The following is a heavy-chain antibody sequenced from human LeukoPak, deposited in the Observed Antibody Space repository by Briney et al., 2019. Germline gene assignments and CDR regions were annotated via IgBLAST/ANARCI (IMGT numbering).Heavy chain of an antibody. D-gene: IGHD3-3*01. CDR2: IYTSGST. Sequence: SETLSLTCTVSGGSISSYYWSWIRQPAGKGLEWIGRIYTSGSTNYNPSLKSRVTMSVDTSKNQFSLKLSSVTAADTAVYYCARDRPRKPTDYDFWSGYYTSDDAFDIWGQGTMVTVSS. CDR1: GGSISSYY. CDR3: ARDRPRKPTDYDFWSGYYTSDDAFDI. V-gene: IGHV4-4*07. J-gene: IGHJ3*02.